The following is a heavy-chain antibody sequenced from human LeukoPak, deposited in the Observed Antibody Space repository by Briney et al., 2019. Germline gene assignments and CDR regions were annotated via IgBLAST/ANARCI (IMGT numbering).Heavy chain of an antibody. J-gene: IGHJ4*02. D-gene: IGHD4-17*01. Sequence: GGSLRLSCAASGFAFSGYSRNWIRQAPGKGLEWVAYISYSSYTIHYADSVKGRFTISRDNAKNSLYLQMNSLRAEDTAMYYCARDGDGNFDYWGQGTLVTVSS. CDR3: ARDGDGNFDY. V-gene: IGHV3-48*04. CDR1: GFAFSGYS. CDR2: ISYSSYTI.